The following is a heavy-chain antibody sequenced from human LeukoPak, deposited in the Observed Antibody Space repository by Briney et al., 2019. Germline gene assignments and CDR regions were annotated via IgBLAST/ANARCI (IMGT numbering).Heavy chain of an antibody. V-gene: IGHV1-2*02. CDR3: ARPEPYPSGAFDI. CDR2: INPNSGGT. CDR1: GYTFTGYY. J-gene: IGHJ3*02. Sequence: ASVKVSCKASGYTFTGYYMHWVRQAPGQGLEWMGWINPNSGGTNYAQKFQGRVTMTRDMSTSTVYMGLSSLRSEDTAVYYCARPEPYPSGAFDIWGQGTMVTVSS.